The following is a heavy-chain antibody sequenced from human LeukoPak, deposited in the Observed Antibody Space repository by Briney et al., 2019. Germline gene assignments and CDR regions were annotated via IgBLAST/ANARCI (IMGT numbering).Heavy chain of an antibody. D-gene: IGHD2-15*01. CDR1: GYTFTSYD. J-gene: IGHJ5*02. V-gene: IGHV1-8*01. CDR3: ARGYCSGGSCYYRVNWFDP. CDR2: MNPNSGNT. Sequence: ASVKVSCKASGYTFTSYDINWVRQATGQGLEWMGWMNPNSGNTGYAQKFQGRVTMTRNTSISTAYMELSRLRSEDTAVYYCARGYCSGGSCYYRVNWFDPWGQGTLVTVSS.